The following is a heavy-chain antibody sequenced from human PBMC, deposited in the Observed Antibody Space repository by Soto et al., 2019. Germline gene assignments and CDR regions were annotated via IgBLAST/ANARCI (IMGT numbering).Heavy chain of an antibody. V-gene: IGHV4-34*01. Sequence: QVQLQQWGAGLLKPSETLSLTCAVYGGSFSGYYWSWICQPPGKGLEWIGEINHSGSTNYNPSLKSRVTISVDTSKNQFSLKLSSVTAADTAVYYCARGLPDAFDIWGQGTMVTVSS. CDR2: INHSGST. J-gene: IGHJ3*02. CDR3: ARGLPDAFDI. CDR1: GGSFSGYY.